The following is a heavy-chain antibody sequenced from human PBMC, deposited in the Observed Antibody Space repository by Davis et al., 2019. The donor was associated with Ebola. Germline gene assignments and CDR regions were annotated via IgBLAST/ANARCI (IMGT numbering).Heavy chain of an antibody. CDR1: GFTFSSYA. Sequence: SLKISCAASGFTFSSYAMHWVRQAPGKGLEWVAVISYDGSNKYYADSVKGRFTISRDNSKNTLYLQMNRLRAEDTAVYYCARDGGGVWVAVAAPDYWGQGTLVTVSS. J-gene: IGHJ4*02. CDR3: ARDGGGVWVAVAAPDY. D-gene: IGHD6-19*01. CDR2: ISYDGSNK. V-gene: IGHV3-30-3*01.